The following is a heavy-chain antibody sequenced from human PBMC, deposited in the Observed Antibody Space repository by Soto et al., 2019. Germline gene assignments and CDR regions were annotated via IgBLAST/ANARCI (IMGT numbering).Heavy chain of an antibody. CDR1: GFTYSSYS. CDR2: ISSSSSTI. CDR3: ARDPCGRGMDYGDWEWFDP. J-gene: IGHJ5*02. Sequence: EVQLVESGGGLVQPGGSLRLSCAASGFTYSSYSMNWVRQAPGKGLEWVSYISSSSSTIYYADSVKGRFTISRDNAKNSLYLQMNSLRDQDTAVYYCARDPCGRGMDYGDWEWFDPWGQGTLVTVSS. D-gene: IGHD4-17*01. V-gene: IGHV3-48*02.